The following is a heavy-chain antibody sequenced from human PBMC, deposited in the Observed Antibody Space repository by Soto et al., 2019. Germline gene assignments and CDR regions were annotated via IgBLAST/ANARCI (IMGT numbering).Heavy chain of an antibody. J-gene: IGHJ4*02. CDR1: GYTFTNYG. V-gene: IGHV1-18*01. Sequence: QVQLVQSGAEVKRPGASVKVSCKASGYTFTNYGISWVRQAPGQGLEWMGWISAYNGNTDYAQKFQGRLTMTTDTSTSTAYMALRSLRSDDTAVYYCARDRGSSGLFDYWGQGTLVTVSS. CDR2: ISAYNGNT. CDR3: ARDRGSSGLFDY. D-gene: IGHD3-22*01.